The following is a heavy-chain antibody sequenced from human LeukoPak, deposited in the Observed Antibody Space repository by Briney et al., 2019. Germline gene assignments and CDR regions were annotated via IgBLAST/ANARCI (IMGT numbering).Heavy chain of an antibody. D-gene: IGHD3-10*01. CDR1: GFTFSSYS. CDR2: ISSSSSYI. CDR3: ARCTMVRGVIHYGMDV. Sequence: GSLRLSCAASGFTFSSYSMNWVRQAPGKGLEWVSSISSSSSYIYYADSVKGRFTISRDNAKNSLYLQMNSLRAEDTAVYYCARCTMVRGVIHYGMDVWGKGTTVTVSS. V-gene: IGHV3-21*01. J-gene: IGHJ6*04.